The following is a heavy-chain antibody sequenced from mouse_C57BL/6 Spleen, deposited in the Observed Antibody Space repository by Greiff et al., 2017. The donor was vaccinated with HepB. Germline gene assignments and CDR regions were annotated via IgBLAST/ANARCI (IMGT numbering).Heavy chain of an antibody. CDR3: ARNYGSSYAFDY. CDR1: GYAFTNYL. D-gene: IGHD1-1*01. Sequence: VQLQESGAELVRPGTSVKVSCKASGYAFTNYLIEGVKQRPGQGLEWIGVINPGSGGTNYNEKFKGKATLTADKSSSTAYMQLSSLTSEDSAVYFCARNYGSSYAFDYWGQGTTLTVSS. J-gene: IGHJ2*01. V-gene: IGHV1-54*01. CDR2: INPGSGGT.